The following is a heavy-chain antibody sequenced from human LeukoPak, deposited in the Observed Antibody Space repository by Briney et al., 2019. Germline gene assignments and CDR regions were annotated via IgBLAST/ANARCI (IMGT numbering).Heavy chain of an antibody. CDR3: TSDYFYGSGFYFLYEYFQH. D-gene: IGHD3-10*01. CDR2: IKRKSDGGTT. CDR1: GFTFTDAW. Sequence: PGGSLRLSCAASGFTFTDAWMSWVRQTPGKGLEWVGHIKRKSDGGTTDYAAPVKGRFTISRDDSKKTLYLQMTSVKTEDTAVYYCTSDYFYGSGFYFLYEYFQHWGQGTVVTVSS. J-gene: IGHJ1*01. V-gene: IGHV3-15*01.